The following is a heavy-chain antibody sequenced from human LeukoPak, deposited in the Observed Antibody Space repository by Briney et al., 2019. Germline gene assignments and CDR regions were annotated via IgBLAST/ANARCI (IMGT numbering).Heavy chain of an antibody. D-gene: IGHD6-13*01. CDR2: INHSGST. Sequence: PGGSLRLSCAASGFTFSSYAMSWIRQPPGKGLEWIGEINHSGSTNYNPSLKSRVTISVDTSKNQFSLKLSSVTAADTAVYYCARSSAYSTRIDYWGQGTLVTVSS. V-gene: IGHV4-34*01. J-gene: IGHJ4*02. CDR3: ARSSAYSTRIDY. CDR1: GFTFSSYA.